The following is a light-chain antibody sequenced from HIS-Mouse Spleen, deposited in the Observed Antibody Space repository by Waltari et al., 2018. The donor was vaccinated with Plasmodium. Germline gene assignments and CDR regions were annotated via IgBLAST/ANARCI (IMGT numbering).Light chain of an antibody. CDR1: ALPTKY. CDR3: YSTDSSGNHRV. J-gene: IGLJ3*02. Sequence: SYELTQPPSVSVSPGQTARITCSGDALPTKYAYWYQQKSGQAPVLVIYEDSKRPSGIPESFSGSSSGTMATLTISGAQVEDEADYYCYSTDSSGNHRVFGGGTKLTV. V-gene: IGLV3-10*01. CDR2: EDS.